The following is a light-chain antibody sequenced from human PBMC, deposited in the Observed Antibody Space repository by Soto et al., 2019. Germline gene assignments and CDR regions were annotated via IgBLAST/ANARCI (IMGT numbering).Light chain of an antibody. Sequence: DIVMTQSPDSLAVSLGERATINCKSSQSVLYSSNNKNYLAWHQQKPGQPPKLLIYWASTRESGVPDRFSGSGSGTDFTLTISSLQAEDVAVYYCQQYYDAPQNFGQGTKVEIK. V-gene: IGKV4-1*01. CDR3: QQYYDAPQN. CDR1: QSVLYSSNNKNY. CDR2: WAS. J-gene: IGKJ1*01.